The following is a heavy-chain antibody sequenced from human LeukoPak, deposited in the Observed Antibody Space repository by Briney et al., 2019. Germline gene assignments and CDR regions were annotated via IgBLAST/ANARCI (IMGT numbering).Heavy chain of an antibody. CDR3: ARGRGYCSSTSCHLFDY. V-gene: IGHV1-18*01. CDR1: GYTFTSYG. D-gene: IGHD2-2*01. Sequence: ASVKVSCKASGYTFTSYGISWVRQAAGQGLEWMGWISAYNGNTNYAQKLQGRVTMTTDTSTSTAYMELRSLRSADTAVYYCARGRGYCSSTSCHLFDYWGQGTLVTVSS. J-gene: IGHJ4*02. CDR2: ISAYNGNT.